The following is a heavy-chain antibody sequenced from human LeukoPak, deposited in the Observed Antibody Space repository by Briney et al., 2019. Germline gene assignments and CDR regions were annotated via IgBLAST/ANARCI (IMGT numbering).Heavy chain of an antibody. V-gene: IGHV3-30-3*01. CDR2: ISYDGSNK. Sequence: PGGSLRLSCAASGFTFSSYSMHWVRQAPGKGLEWVAVISYDGSNKYYADSVQGRFTISRDNSKNTLYLQMNSLRAEDTAVYYCARVAVVVTTARPVDYWGQGTLVTVSS. CDR1: GFTFSSYS. D-gene: IGHD3-22*01. CDR3: ARVAVVVTTARPVDY. J-gene: IGHJ4*02.